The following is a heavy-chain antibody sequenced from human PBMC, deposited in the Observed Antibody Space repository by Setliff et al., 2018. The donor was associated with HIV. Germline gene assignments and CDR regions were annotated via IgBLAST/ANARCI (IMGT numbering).Heavy chain of an antibody. J-gene: IGHJ4*02. D-gene: IGHD5-18*01. CDR2: IYYSGST. Sequence: PSETLSLTCTVSGGSISSYYWSWIRQPPGKGLEWIGTIYYSGSTYYNPSLKSRLTISVDTSKNQFSLKLSSVTAADTAVYYCARRDGYSYGFYFDYWGQGTLVTAPQ. CDR1: GGSISSYY. V-gene: IGHV4-39*01. CDR3: ARRDGYSYGFYFDY.